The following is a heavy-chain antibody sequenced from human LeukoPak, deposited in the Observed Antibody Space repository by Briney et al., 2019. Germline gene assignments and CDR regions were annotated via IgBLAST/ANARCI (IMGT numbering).Heavy chain of an antibody. J-gene: IGHJ3*02. Sequence: SVKVSCKASGGTFSSYAISWVRQAPGQGLEWMGRIIPIFGTANYAQKFQGRVTITTDESTSTAYMELSSLRSEDTAVYYCARDPGTTVTTLAFDIWGQGTMVTVSS. V-gene: IGHV1-69*05. D-gene: IGHD4-17*01. CDR1: GGTFSSYA. CDR2: IIPIFGTA. CDR3: ARDPGTTVTTLAFDI.